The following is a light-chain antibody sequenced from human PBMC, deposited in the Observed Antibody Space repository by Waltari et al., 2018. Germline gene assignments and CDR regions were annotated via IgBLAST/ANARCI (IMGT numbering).Light chain of an antibody. J-gene: IGKJ5*01. CDR3: QQYDNLIT. CDR1: QDISNY. CDR2: DAS. Sequence: DIQMTQYPSALSASVGARVTMTCQASQDISNYLNWYQQKPGKAPKLLIYDASNLETGVPSRFSGSGSGTDFTFTISSLQPEDIATYYCQQYDNLITFGQGTRLEIK. V-gene: IGKV1-33*01.